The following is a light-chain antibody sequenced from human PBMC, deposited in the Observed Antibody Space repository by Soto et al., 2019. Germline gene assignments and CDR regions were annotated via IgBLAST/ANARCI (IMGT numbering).Light chain of an antibody. CDR3: QQYNSYSWT. V-gene: IGKV1-5*01. CDR2: DAS. CDR1: QSISSW. J-gene: IGKJ1*01. Sequence: GDRVTSTCRASQSISSWLAWYQQKPGKATQLLIYDASSLESGAPARFSGSGSGTEFTLTISSLQPDDFATYYCQQYNSYSWTFGQGTKVEIK.